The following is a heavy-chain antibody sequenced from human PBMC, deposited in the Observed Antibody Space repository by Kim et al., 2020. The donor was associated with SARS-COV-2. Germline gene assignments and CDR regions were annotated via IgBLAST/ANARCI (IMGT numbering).Heavy chain of an antibody. CDR2: ISSSGSTI. J-gene: IGHJ4*02. CDR1: GFTFSSYE. V-gene: IGHV3-48*03. Sequence: GGSLRLSCAASGFTFSSYEMNWVRQAPGKGLEWVSYISSSGSTIYYADSVKGRFTISRDNAKNSLYLQMNSLRAEDTAVYYCARSDYGGNSAGFDYWGQGTLVTVSS. D-gene: IGHD4-17*01. CDR3: ARSDYGGNSAGFDY.